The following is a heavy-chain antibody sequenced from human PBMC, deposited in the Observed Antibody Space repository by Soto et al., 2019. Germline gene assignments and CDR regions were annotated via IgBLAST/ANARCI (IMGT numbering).Heavy chain of an antibody. CDR1: GFTFSDSA. Sequence: EVQLVESGGGLVQPGGSLKLSCAASGFTFSDSAMHWVRQASGKGLEWVGRIRSKPNTDATAYAASVKGRFTISRDDSKNTAYLQMNSLKTEDTAVYYCTRYVDCSGGSCYSGYYYYMDVWGKGTTVTVSS. V-gene: IGHV3-73*01. CDR3: TRYVDCSGGSCYSGYYYYMDV. CDR2: IRSKPNTDAT. D-gene: IGHD2-15*01. J-gene: IGHJ6*03.